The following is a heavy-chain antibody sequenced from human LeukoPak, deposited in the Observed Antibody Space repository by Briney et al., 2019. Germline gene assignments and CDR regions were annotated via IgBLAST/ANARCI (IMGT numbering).Heavy chain of an antibody. V-gene: IGHV4-34*01. J-gene: IGHJ6*04. D-gene: IGHD6-19*01. Sequence: PSETLSLTCAVYGGSFSGYYWSWIRQPPGKGLEWIGEINHSGSTNYNPSLKSRVTISVDTSKNQFSLKLSSVTAADTAVYYCARDGTPSYTSGWVYMDAWGKGTTVTISS. CDR3: ARDGTPSYTSGWVYMDA. CDR2: INHSGST. CDR1: GGSFSGYY.